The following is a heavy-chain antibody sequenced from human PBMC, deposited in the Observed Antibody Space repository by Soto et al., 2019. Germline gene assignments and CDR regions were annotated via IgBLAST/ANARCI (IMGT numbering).Heavy chain of an antibody. CDR3: ARSSRDY. J-gene: IGHJ4*02. V-gene: IGHV3-30-3*01. CDR1: GFTFSSYA. D-gene: IGHD3-10*01. CDR2: ISYDGSNK. Sequence: QVQLVESGGGVVQPGRSLRLSCAASGFTFSSYAMHWVRQAPGKGLEWVAVISYDGSNKYYADSVKGRFTISRDNSKNTLYLQMNSLRAEDTAVCYCARSSRDYWGQGTLVTVSS.